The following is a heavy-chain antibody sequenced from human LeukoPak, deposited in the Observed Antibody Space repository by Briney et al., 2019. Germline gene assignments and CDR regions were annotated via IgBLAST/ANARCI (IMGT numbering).Heavy chain of an antibody. CDR2: VDHTGST. CDR3: ARVTKYYYYYYMDV. V-gene: IGHV4-59*12. J-gene: IGHJ6*03. CDR1: DDSITMYY. D-gene: IGHD4-11*01. Sequence: SETLSLTCSVSDDSITMYYWTWIRQPPGKGLEWIGYVDHTGSTNFNPSLNGRVSISRDTTKNLFSLKLSSVTAADTAVYYCARVTKYYYYYYMDVWGKGTTVTVSS.